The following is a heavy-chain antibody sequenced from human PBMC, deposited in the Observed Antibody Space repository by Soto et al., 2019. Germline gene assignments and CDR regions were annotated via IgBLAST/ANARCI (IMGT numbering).Heavy chain of an antibody. D-gene: IGHD4-17*01. V-gene: IGHV1-18*01. Sequence: GSSVKVSCKASGYTFTSYGISWVRQTPGQGLEWMGWISAYNGNTNYAQKLQGRVTMTTDTSTSTAYMELRSLRSDDTAVYYCARDGAGVYGDYGMDVWGEGTKVTVSS. CDR1: GYTFTSYG. J-gene: IGHJ6*04. CDR2: ISAYNGNT. CDR3: ARDGAGVYGDYGMDV.